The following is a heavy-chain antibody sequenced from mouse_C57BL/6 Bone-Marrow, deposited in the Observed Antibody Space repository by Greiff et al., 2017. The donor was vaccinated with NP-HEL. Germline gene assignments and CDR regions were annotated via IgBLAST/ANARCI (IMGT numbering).Heavy chain of an antibody. V-gene: IGHV14-4*01. Sequence: EVQLQQSGAELVRPGASVQLSCTASGFNIKDDYMHWVKQRPEQGLEWIGWIDPENGDTEYASKFQGKATITADTSSNTAYLQLSSLTSEDTAVYYCTTGGYDAYFDYWGQGTTLTVSS. CDR1: GFNIKDDY. CDR3: TTGGYDAYFDY. J-gene: IGHJ2*01. D-gene: IGHD2-2*01. CDR2: IDPENGDT.